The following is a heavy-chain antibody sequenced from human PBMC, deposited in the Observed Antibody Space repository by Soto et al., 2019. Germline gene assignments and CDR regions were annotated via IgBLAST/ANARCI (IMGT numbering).Heavy chain of an antibody. CDR1: RFTFCNYG. Sequence: VGSLELCCAASRFTFCNYGMQWVRQAPGKGLEWVAVISHDGTVKYYADSVKGRFTISRDNFQNTLDLQMDSLRAEDTAVYYCAKERDTRSSSCFDSWGQGTLVTVSS. CDR2: ISHDGTVK. V-gene: IGHV3-30*18. J-gene: IGHJ4*02. CDR3: AKERDTRSSSCFDS. D-gene: IGHD5-18*01.